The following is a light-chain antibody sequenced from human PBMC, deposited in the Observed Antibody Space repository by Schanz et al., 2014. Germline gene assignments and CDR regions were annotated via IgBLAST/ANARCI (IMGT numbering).Light chain of an antibody. CDR2: WAS. V-gene: IGKV4-1*01. J-gene: IGKJ2*02. CDR1: QSILYSFNNKNY. CDR3: QQYYSTPRT. Sequence: DIVMTQSPDSLPVSLGERATINCKSSQSILYSFNNKNYLAWYQHKPGQPPKLLIYWASTRESGVPDRFSGSGSGTDFTLTISSLQAEDVAVYYCQQYYSTPRTFGQGTKLEIK.